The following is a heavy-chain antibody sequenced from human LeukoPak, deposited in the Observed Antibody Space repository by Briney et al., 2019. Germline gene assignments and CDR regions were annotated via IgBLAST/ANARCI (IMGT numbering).Heavy chain of an antibody. CDR3: ARTAGYLYYYGMDV. J-gene: IGHJ6*02. Sequence: PGGSLRLSCVAAGLTGSSNYMSWVRQAPGEGLEWVSVIYSDGTTYYADSVKGRFTISRDNSKNTLYLQMNSLRAEDTAVYYCARTAGYLYYYGMDVWGQGTTVTVSS. CDR2: IYSDGTT. V-gene: IGHV3-66*01. CDR1: GLTGSSNY. D-gene: IGHD5-18*01.